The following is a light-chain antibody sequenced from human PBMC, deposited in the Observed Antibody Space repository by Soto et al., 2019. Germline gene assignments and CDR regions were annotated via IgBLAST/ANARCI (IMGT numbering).Light chain of an antibody. CDR1: NIGSLS. V-gene: IGLV3-21*04. Sequence: SYELTQSPSESVAPGKTARITCGGHNIGSLSVHWYQQKPGQAPVLVIYYDTDRPSGIPERFSGSNSGNTATLTISRVEAGDEADYYCHVWDTNNDHPLFGGGTQLTVL. CDR3: HVWDTNNDHPL. CDR2: YDT. J-gene: IGLJ2*01.